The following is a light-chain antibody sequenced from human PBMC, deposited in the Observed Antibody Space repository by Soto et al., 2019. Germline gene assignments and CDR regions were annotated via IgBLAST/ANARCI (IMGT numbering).Light chain of an antibody. CDR3: QQYKTWPPT. Sequence: EIVMTQSPATLTVSPGESATLSCRASQRISRNLAWYQQKPGQAPRLLISDASTRATGIPASFSGSGSGTEFTLTISSLQSEDSAVYYCQQYKTWPPTFGQGTKVDIK. CDR1: QRISRN. J-gene: IGKJ1*01. V-gene: IGKV3-15*01. CDR2: DAS.